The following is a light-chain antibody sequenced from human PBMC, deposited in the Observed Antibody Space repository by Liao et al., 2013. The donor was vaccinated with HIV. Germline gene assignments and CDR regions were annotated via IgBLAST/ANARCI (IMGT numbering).Light chain of an antibody. CDR2: QDT. CDR1: KLGDKY. J-gene: IGLJ2*01. Sequence: SYELTQPPSVSVSPGQTASITCSGDKLGDKYVCWYQQKSGQSPVLVIYQDTKRPSGIPERFSGFNSGNTATLTISGTQAMDEADYYCQAWDRGVVFGGGTKLTVL. V-gene: IGLV3-1*01. CDR3: QAWDRGVV.